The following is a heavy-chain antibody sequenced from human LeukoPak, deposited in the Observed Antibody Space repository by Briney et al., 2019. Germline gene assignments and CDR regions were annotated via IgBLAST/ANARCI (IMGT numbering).Heavy chain of an antibody. J-gene: IGHJ4*02. D-gene: IGHD1-7*01. CDR1: GRSIGSSSYY. CDR3: ARNLKLELNCDY. V-gene: IGHV4-39*07. Sequence: SETLSLTCTVSGRSIGSSSYYWGWIRQPPGKGLAWIRSIYYSGSTYYNPSLKGRVTISVDTSNNQFSLKLSSVTAADTAVYYCARNLKLELNCDYWGQGTLVTVSS. CDR2: IYYSGST.